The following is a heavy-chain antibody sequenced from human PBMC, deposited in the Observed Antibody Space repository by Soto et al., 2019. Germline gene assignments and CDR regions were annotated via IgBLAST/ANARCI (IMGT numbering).Heavy chain of an antibody. CDR1: GGSFTDYY. Sequence: SETLSRTCAVYGGSFTDYYWNWIRQPPGKGLEWIGEIHHTGTINYNPSFKSRVTISVDTSKNQFSLKMKSVNAADTAVYYCARFEVGTTNRDYWGQGTLVTVSS. J-gene: IGHJ4*02. D-gene: IGHD3-3*01. CDR3: ARFEVGTTNRDY. V-gene: IGHV4-34*01. CDR2: IHHTGTI.